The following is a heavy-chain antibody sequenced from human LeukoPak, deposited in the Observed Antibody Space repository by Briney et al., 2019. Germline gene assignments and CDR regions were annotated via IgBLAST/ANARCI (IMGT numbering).Heavy chain of an antibody. CDR3: ARGLVVPAAHDAFDI. CDR2: IWYDGSNK. V-gene: IGHV3-33*01. Sequence: QSGRSLRLSCAASGFTFSSYGMHWVRQAPGKGLEWVAVIWYDGSNKYYADSVKGRFTISRDNSKNTLYLQMNSLRAEDKAVYYCARGLVVPAAHDAFDIWGQGTMVTVSS. J-gene: IGHJ3*02. CDR1: GFTFSSYG. D-gene: IGHD2-2*01.